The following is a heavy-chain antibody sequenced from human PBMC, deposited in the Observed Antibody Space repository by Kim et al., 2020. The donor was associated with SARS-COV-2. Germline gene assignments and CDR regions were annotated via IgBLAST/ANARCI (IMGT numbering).Heavy chain of an antibody. J-gene: IGHJ4*02. CDR1: GFTFSNAW. CDR3: MGERPLPDYYDSSGYYPDY. D-gene: IGHD3-22*01. Sequence: GGSLRLSCAASGFTFSNAWMSWVRQAPGKGLEWVGRIKSKTDGGTTDYAAPVKGRFTISRDDSKNTLYLQMNSLKTEDTAVYYCMGERPLPDYYDSSGYYPDYWGQGTLVTVSS. CDR2: IKSKTDGGTT. V-gene: IGHV3-15*01.